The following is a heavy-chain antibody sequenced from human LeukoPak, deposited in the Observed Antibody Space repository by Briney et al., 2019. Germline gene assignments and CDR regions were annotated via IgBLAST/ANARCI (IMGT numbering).Heavy chain of an antibody. J-gene: IGHJ6*04. V-gene: IGHV4-39*01. D-gene: IGHD3-3*01. CDR3: ARQGFGVVQMDV. CDR1: GGSISSSSYY. Sequence: SETLSLTCTVSGGSISSSSYYWGWIRQPPGKGLEWIGSIYYSGSTYYNPSLKSRVTISVDTSKNQFPLKLSSVTAADTAVYYCARQGFGVVQMDVWGKGTTVTVSS. CDR2: IYYSGST.